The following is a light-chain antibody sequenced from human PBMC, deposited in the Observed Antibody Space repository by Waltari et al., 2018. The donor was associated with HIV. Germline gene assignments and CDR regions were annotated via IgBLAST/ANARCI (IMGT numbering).Light chain of an antibody. J-gene: IGLJ2*01. Sequence: QPVLTQPPSASGTPGQRVTISCSGSSSNIGRNYVYWYQQLPGTAPKLLIYRNNQRPSGVPDRFSGSKSGTSASLAISGLRSEDEADYYCAAWDDSLSGLVVFGGGTKLTVL. V-gene: IGLV1-47*01. CDR2: RNN. CDR3: AAWDDSLSGLVV. CDR1: SSNIGRNY.